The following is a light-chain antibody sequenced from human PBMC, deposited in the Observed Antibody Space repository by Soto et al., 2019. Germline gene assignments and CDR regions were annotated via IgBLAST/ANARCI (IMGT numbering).Light chain of an antibody. CDR2: AAS. CDR1: QGISSY. Sequence: DIQLTQSPSFLSASVGDRVTITCRASQGISSYLAWYQQRPGKAPNLLIYAASTLQSGVPSRFGGSGSGTEFTLTISSLQPEDFAAYYCQQLNSYPFTFGPGTKVDIK. J-gene: IGKJ3*01. V-gene: IGKV1-9*01. CDR3: QQLNSYPFT.